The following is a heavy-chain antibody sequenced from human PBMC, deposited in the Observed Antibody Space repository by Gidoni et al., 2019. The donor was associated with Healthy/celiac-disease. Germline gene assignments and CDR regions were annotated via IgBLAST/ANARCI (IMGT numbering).Heavy chain of an antibody. CDR1: GFTFSGSA. J-gene: IGHJ4*02. CDR3: TRYCSGGSCYSGDY. CDR2: IRSKANSYAT. D-gene: IGHD2-15*01. Sequence: EVQLVESGGGLVQPGGSLKLSCAASGFTFSGSAMHWVRQASGKGLGWVGRIRSKANSYATAYAASVKGRFTISRDDSKNTAYLQMNSLKTEDTAVYYCTRYCSGGSCYSGDYWGQGTLVTVSS. V-gene: IGHV3-73*02.